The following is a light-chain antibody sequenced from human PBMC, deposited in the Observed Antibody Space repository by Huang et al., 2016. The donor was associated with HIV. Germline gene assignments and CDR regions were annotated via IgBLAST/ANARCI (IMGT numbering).Light chain of an antibody. CDR3: QQYDNWPPGLT. V-gene: IGKV3D-15*01. J-gene: IGKJ4*01. Sequence: EIVMTQSPATLSVSPGGGATLSCRASQNVRSNLAWYQQTPGQAPRLLIYDTSTRASGVPARFCGSGSGTEFTLTISGLQSEDFAVYYCQQYDNWPPGLTFGGGTKVEI. CDR1: QNVRSN. CDR2: DTS.